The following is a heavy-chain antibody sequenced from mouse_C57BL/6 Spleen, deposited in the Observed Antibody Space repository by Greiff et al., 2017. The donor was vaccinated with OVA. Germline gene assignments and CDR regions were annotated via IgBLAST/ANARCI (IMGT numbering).Heavy chain of an antibody. D-gene: IGHD2-2*01. CDR2: IYPSDSET. Sequence: QVQLQQPGAELVRPGSSVKLSCKASGYTFTSYWMDWVKQRPGQGLEWIGNIYPSDSETHYNQKFKDKATLTVDKSSSTAYMQLSSLTSEDSAVYSGERHGYGEGYAMDYWGQGTSVTVSS. CDR1: GYTFTSYW. V-gene: IGHV1-61*01. CDR3: ERHGYGEGYAMDY. J-gene: IGHJ4*01.